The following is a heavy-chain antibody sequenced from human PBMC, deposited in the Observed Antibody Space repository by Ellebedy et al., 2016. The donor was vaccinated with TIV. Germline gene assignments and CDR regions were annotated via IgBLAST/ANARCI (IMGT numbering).Heavy chain of an antibody. CDR3: ARDLGVPDDY. V-gene: IGHV1-2*02. CDR2: IKTHNGDT. D-gene: IGHD3-10*01. J-gene: IGHJ4*02. CDR1: GYAFTSRW. Sequence: AASVKVSCKASGYAFTSRWLHWVRQAPGQGLEWLGLIKTHNGDTIYAQKFQGRVTLTRDTSISTAYMELNRLTPDDPAVYYCARDLGVPDDYWGQGTQVTVAS.